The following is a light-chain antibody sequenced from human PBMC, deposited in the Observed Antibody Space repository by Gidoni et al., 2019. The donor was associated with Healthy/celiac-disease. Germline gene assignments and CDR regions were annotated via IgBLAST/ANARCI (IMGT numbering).Light chain of an antibody. CDR3: QQYDNLPLT. CDR2: DAS. J-gene: IGKJ4*01. Sequence: DIHVTQSPSSLSASVGDRVTITCQASQDISNYLNWYQQKPGKAPKLLIYDASNLETGVPSRFSGSGSGTDFTLTISSLQPEDIATYYCQQYDNLPLTFGGGTKVEIK. CDR1: QDISNY. V-gene: IGKV1-33*01.